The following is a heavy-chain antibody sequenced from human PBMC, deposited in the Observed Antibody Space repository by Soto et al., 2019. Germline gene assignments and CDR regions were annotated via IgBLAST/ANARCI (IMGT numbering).Heavy chain of an antibody. CDR2: IYYSGST. V-gene: IGHV4-39*01. J-gene: IGHJ6*03. D-gene: IGHD6-6*01. CDR1: GGSISSSSYY. Sequence: SETLSLTCTVSGGSISSSSYYWGWIHQPPGKGLEWIGSIYYSGSTYYNPSLKSRVTISVDTSKNQFSLKLSSVTAADTAVYYCASRIAAPSYYYYYYMDVWGKGTTVTVSS. CDR3: ASRIAAPSYYYYYYMDV.